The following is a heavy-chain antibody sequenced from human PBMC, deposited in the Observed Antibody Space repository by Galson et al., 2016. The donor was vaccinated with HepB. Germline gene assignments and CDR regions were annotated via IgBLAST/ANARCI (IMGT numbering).Heavy chain of an antibody. J-gene: IGHJ4*02. CDR2: ISYDGDYK. V-gene: IGHV3-30-3*01. D-gene: IGHD6-19*01. CDR1: GFTFSSYA. CDR3: ARPYSTGWYGFDY. Sequence: SLRLSCAASGFTFSSYAMHWVRQAPGKGLEWVAVISYDGDYKSYADSVKGRFTISRDDSRNTLYLQINSLTTEDTAVYYCARPYSTGWYGFDYWGRGTLVTVSS.